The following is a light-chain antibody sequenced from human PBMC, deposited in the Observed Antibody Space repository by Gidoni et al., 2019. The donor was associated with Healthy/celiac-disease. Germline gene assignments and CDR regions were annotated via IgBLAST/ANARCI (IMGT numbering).Light chain of an antibody. Sequence: DIQMTQSPSSLSASVGDRVTITCRARQSISSYLTWYQQKPGKAPKLLIYAASSLQSGVPSRFSGSGSGTDFTLTISSLQPEDFATYYCQQSYSTLWTFXQXTKVEIK. J-gene: IGKJ1*01. CDR3: QQSYSTLWT. CDR1: QSISSY. V-gene: IGKV1-39*01. CDR2: AAS.